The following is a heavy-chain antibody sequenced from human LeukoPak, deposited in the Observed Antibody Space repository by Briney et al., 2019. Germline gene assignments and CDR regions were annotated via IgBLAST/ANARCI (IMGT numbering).Heavy chain of an antibody. CDR1: GFSFQDYT. V-gene: IGHV3-43*01. Sequence: GGSLRLSCAASGFSFQDYTMHWVRQPPGKGLEWVSQISWSGGTTYYADSVKGRLTISRDNSRNSLYLQMNSLRTEDTALYYCAKERIGGSLDYWGQGTLLTVSS. D-gene: IGHD3-10*01. J-gene: IGHJ4*02. CDR3: AKERIGGSLDY. CDR2: ISWSGGTT.